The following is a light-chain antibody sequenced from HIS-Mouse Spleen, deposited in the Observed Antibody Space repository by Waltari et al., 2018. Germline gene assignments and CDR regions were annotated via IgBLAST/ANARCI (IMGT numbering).Light chain of an antibody. J-gene: IGLJ2*01. V-gene: IGLV3-10*01. Sequence: SYELTPPPPLSVSPGQTARITCSGDALPKKYAYWYQQQSGQAPVLVIYEDSKRPSGIPERFSGSSSGTMATLTISGAQVEDEADYYCYSTDSSGNHRVFGGGTKLTVL. CDR2: EDS. CDR1: ALPKKY. CDR3: YSTDSSGNHRV.